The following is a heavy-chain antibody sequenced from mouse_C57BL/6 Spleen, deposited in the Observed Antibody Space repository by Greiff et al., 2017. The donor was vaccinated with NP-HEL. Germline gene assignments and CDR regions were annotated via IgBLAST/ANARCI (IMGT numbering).Heavy chain of an antibody. J-gene: IGHJ3*01. V-gene: IGHV1-64*01. CDR3: ARDYEYDGEAY. CDR2: IHPNSGST. Sequence: QVQLQQSGAELVKPGASVKLSCKASGYTFTSYWMHWVKQRPGQGLEWIGMIHPNSGSTNYNEKFKSKATLTVDKSSSTAYMQLSSLTSEDSAVYYCARDYEYDGEAYWGQGTLVTVSA. D-gene: IGHD2-4*01. CDR1: GYTFTSYW.